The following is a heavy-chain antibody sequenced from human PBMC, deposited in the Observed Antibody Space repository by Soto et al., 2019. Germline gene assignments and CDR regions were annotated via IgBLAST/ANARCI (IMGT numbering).Heavy chain of an antibody. CDR2: IWYDGSNK. J-gene: IGHJ6*02. Sequence: GGSLRLSCAASGFTFSSYGMHWVRQAPGKGLEWVAVIWYDGSNKYYADSVKGRFTISRDNSKNTLYLQMNSLRAEDTAVYYCAREGCSSTSCYGGEDYYYGMDVWGQGTTVTVSS. CDR3: AREGCSSTSCYGGEDYYYGMDV. CDR1: GFTFSSYG. V-gene: IGHV3-33*01. D-gene: IGHD2-2*01.